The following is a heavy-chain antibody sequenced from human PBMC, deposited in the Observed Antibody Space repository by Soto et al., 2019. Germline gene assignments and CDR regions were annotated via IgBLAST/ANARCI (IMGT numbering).Heavy chain of an antibody. CDR2: IYHSGST. J-gene: IGHJ4*02. Sequence: SETLSLTCAVSGYSISSGYYWGWIRQPPGKGLEWIGSIYHSGSTFYNPSLKSRVTISVDTSKNQFSLKVTSVTAADTAVYYCAAQQWLDDWGQGTLVTV. CDR1: GYSISSGYY. D-gene: IGHD6-19*01. V-gene: IGHV4-38-2*01. CDR3: AAQQWLDD.